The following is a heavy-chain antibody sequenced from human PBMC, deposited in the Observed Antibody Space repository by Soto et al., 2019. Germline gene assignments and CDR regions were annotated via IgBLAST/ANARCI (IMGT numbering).Heavy chain of an antibody. CDR3: AKTLYYYDTGGYQ. V-gene: IGHV3-23*01. CDR2: ISGSGGST. J-gene: IGHJ4*02. D-gene: IGHD3-22*01. Sequence: EVQLLESGGGLVQPGGSLRLTCAASGFTFSSYAMSWVRQAPGKGLEWVSTISGSGGSTYYADSAKGRFTISRDNSKNTLYLQMNSLRAEDTAVYYCAKTLYYYDTGGYQWGQGTLVTVSS. CDR1: GFTFSSYA.